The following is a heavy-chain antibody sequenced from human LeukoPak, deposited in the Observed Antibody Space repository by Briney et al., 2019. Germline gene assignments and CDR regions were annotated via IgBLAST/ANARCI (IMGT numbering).Heavy chain of an antibody. V-gene: IGHV4-59*01. CDR3: ARGVWLARDY. D-gene: IGHD6-19*01. CDR1: GDSISTYY. J-gene: IGHJ4*02. Sequence: PSETLSLTCTLSGDSISTYYWSWIRQPPGKGLEWIGDVTHSGNTNYNPSLNYNLSLKSRVSISTDTSKNQFSLRLSSVTAADTAVYYCARGVWLARDYWGQGILVTVSS. CDR2: VTHSGNT.